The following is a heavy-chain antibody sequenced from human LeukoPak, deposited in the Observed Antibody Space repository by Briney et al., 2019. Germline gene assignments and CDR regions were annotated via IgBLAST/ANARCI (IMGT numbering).Heavy chain of an antibody. D-gene: IGHD1-26*01. J-gene: IGHJ6*03. CDR3: ARRGAPRYYYYYMDV. CDR2: IYYSGST. V-gene: IGHV4-34*01. Sequence: SETLSLTCAVYGESFSGYYWSWIRQPPGKGLEWIGSIYYSGSTYYNPSLKSRVTISVDTSKNQFSLKLSSVTAADTAVYYCARRGAPRYYYYYMDVWGKGTTVTVSS. CDR1: GESFSGYY.